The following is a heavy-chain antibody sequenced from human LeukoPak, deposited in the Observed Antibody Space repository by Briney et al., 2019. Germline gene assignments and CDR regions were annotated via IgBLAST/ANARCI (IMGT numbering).Heavy chain of an antibody. CDR2: INTYNGNT. V-gene: IGHV1-18*01. CDR3: ARDHSYASASYSWFDP. J-gene: IGHJ5*02. Sequence: ASVKVSCKASGYTFSSYGFSWVRQAPGQGLEWMGWINTYNGNTNSAQKLQGRATMTTDTSTSTAYMELRSLRSDDTAVYYCARDHSYASASYSWFDPWGQGTLVTVSS. CDR1: GYTFSSYG. D-gene: IGHD3-10*01.